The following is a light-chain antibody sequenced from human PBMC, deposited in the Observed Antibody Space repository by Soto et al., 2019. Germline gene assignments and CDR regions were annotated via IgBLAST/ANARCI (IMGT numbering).Light chain of an antibody. CDR2: GAS. V-gene: IGKV3-15*01. J-gene: IGKJ5*01. Sequence: MLITQSPSTLSVSTGERVTLSCRTSHSVNSHVAWYQQKPGQAPRLLLYGASTRATGIPVRFSGSGFGTEFTLTISSLQSEDFAVYCCQQYKNWPLFGQGTRLEIK. CDR3: QQYKNWPL. CDR1: HSVNSH.